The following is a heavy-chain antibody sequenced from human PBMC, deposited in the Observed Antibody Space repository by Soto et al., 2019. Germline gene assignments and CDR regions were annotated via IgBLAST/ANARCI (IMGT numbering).Heavy chain of an antibody. CDR1: GFGFTNSW. CDR2: IKSKNDGGTT. Sequence: PGGSLRLSCAASGFGFTNSWMNWVRQAPWKGLEWVGRIKSKNDGGTTDYAAPVQGRFTISRDDSKTTIYLQMNSLKTEDTAVYYCTSAGQYCTSTTCKAYWGQGTPVTVSS. CDR3: TSAGQYCTSTTCKAY. D-gene: IGHD2-2*01. J-gene: IGHJ4*02. V-gene: IGHV3-15*07.